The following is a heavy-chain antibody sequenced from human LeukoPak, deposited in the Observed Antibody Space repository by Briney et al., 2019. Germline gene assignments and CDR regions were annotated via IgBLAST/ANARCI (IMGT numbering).Heavy chain of an antibody. CDR2: IYYSGST. D-gene: IGHD3-16*02. V-gene: IGHV4-59*12. CDR3: ARSGSIVFDI. CDR1: GGSISSYY. Sequence: PSETLSLTCTVSGGSISSYYWSWIRQPPGKGLEWIGYIYYSGSTNYNPSLKSRVTMSVDTSKNQFSLKLSSVTAADTAVYYCARSGSIVFDIWGQGTMVTVSS. J-gene: IGHJ3*02.